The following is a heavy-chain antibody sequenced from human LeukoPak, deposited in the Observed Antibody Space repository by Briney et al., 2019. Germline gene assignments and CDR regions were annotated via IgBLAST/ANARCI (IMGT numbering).Heavy chain of an antibody. CDR3: GRERVSAYDY. CDR2: IKPDGNEQ. Sequence: GGSLRLSCAASGFIFRDFWMGWVRQAPGKGPEWVASIKPDGNEQYYVDSVRGRFTISRDNSKDSLFLQMDSLRDDDRGVYYCGRERVSAYDYWGQGTLVTVSS. CDR1: GFIFRDFW. J-gene: IGHJ4*02. V-gene: IGHV3-7*01.